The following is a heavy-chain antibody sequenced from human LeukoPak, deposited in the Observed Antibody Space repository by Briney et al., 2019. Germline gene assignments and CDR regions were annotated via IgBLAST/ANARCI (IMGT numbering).Heavy chain of an antibody. Sequence: ASVKVSCKASGYTFTSYYMHWVRQAPGQGLEWMGVINPGGGSTSYAQKFQGRVTITRDMSTSTVYMELSSLRSEDTAVYYCARAYNWNDVKFDYWGQGTLVTVSS. CDR3: ARAYNWNDVKFDY. V-gene: IGHV1-46*01. D-gene: IGHD1-1*01. J-gene: IGHJ4*02. CDR1: GYTFTSYY. CDR2: INPGGGST.